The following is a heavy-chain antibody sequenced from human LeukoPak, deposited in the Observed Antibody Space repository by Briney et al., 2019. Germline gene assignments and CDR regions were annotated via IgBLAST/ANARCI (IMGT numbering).Heavy chain of an antibody. J-gene: IGHJ6*02. CDR2: IDLIGASI. V-gene: IGHV3-48*04. CDR3: ARGHYGLDV. CDR1: GFTFSSYA. Sequence: GGSLRLSCAASGFTFSSYAMSWVRQAPGKGLEWVSYIDLIGASIYYSDSVKGRFTISRDNAKNSLYLQMNGLRADDTAVYYCARGHYGLDVWGQGTTVTVSS.